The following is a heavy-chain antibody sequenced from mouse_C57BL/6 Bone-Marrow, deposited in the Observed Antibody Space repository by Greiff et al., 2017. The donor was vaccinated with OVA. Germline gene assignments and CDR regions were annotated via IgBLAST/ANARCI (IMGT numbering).Heavy chain of an antibody. V-gene: IGHV1-54*01. CDR3: ARSDRLFDY. CDR1: GYAFTNYL. CDR2: INPGSGGT. Sequence: VQLQQSGAELVRPGTSVKVSCKASGYAFTNYLIEWVKQRPGQGLEWIGVINPGSGGTNYNEKFKGKATLTADKSSSTAYMQLSSLTSEDSAVYFCARSDRLFDYWGQGTTLTVSS. J-gene: IGHJ2*01.